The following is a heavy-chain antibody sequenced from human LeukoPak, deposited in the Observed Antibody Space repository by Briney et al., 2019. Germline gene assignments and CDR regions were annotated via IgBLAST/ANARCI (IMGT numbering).Heavy chain of an antibody. J-gene: IGHJ4*02. CDR1: GFTFSSYA. CDR2: ISCSGGSS. D-gene: IGHD1-20*01. Sequence: GGSLILSCAASGFTFSSYARSWVRQAPGKGLEWVSAISCSGGSSYYADSVKGRFTISRDNSKNTLYLQMNSLRAEDTAVYYCAKSITGDFDYWGQGTLVTVSS. CDR3: AKSITGDFDY. V-gene: IGHV3-23*01.